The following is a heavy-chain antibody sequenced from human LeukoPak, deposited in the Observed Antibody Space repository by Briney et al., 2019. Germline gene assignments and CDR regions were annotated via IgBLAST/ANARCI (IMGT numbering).Heavy chain of an antibody. CDR2: ISPDGTYT. CDR1: GFTFSTYP. CDR3: ANLYSGSPSDAFDV. D-gene: IGHD1-26*01. V-gene: IGHV3-30*04. Sequence: GGSLRLSCAASGFTFSTYPFHWVRQAPGKGLEWVAVISPDGTYTYYADAVKGRFTISRDNSENTLSLQMNSLRGDDTAVYYCANLYSGSPSDAFDVWGQGTMVTVSS. J-gene: IGHJ3*01.